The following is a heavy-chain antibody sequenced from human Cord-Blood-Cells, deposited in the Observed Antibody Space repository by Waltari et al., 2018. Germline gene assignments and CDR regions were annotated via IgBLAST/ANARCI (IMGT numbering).Heavy chain of an antibody. J-gene: IGHJ4*02. V-gene: IGHV1-58*01. CDR1: GFTFTSSA. D-gene: IGHD2-15*01. Sequence: QMQLVQSGHEVKKPGTSVKVSCKASGFTFTSSAVQWVRQARGQRLEWIGWSVVGSGSTNYEQKLQERVTSTRDMSTSTAYMELSSLRSEDTAVYYCAAVQYCSGGSCYDYWGQGTLVTVSS. CDR3: AAVQYCSGGSCYDY. CDR2: SVVGSGST.